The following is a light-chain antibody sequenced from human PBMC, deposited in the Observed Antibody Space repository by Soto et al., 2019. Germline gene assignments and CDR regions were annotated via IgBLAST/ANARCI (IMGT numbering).Light chain of an antibody. CDR2: LTS. J-gene: IGKJ4*01. CDR1: QSLLHSNGDTY. Sequence: IVMTQSPLSLPVTPGEPASISCRSSQSLLHSNGDTYLDWYLQKPGQSPQLLIYLTSSRASGGPDRFSGSGSGTDFALKISRVEAEDVGVYYCMQTLQAPQLTFGGGTKVEIK. V-gene: IGKV2-28*01. CDR3: MQTLQAPQLT.